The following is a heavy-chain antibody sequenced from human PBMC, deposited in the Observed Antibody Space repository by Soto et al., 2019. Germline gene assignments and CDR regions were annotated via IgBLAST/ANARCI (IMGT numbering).Heavy chain of an antibody. V-gene: IGHV1-69*13. D-gene: IGHD3-3*01. CDR3: ARNYDFWSGPTEYYYYYGMDV. J-gene: IGHJ6*02. CDR2: IIPIFGTA. Sequence: SVKVSCKASGYTFTSYGISWVRQAPGQGLEWMGGIIPIFGTANYAQKFQGRVTITADESTSTAYMELSSLRSEDTAVYYCARNYDFWSGPTEYYYYYGMDVWGQGTTVTVSS. CDR1: GYTFTSYG.